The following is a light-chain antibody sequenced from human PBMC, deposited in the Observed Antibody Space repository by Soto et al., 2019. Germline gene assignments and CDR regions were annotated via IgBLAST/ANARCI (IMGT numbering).Light chain of an antibody. CDR3: CSYAGSSAYV. V-gene: IGLV2-23*02. CDR1: SMDVGSYNL. Sequence: QSVLTQPASVSGSPGQSITISCTGTSMDVGSYNLVSWYQQYPGKAPKLMIYEVSKRPSGVSNRFSGSKSGNTASLTISGLQAEDEADYYCCSYAGSSAYVFGTGTKVTVL. CDR2: EVS. J-gene: IGLJ1*01.